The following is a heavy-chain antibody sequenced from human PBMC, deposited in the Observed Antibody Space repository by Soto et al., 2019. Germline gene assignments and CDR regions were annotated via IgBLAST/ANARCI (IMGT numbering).Heavy chain of an antibody. CDR1: GYTFSNYG. D-gene: IGHD3-22*01. J-gene: IGHJ5*02. CDR3: ARHPLRYEWLLPQRLGNWFDP. CDR2: ISGYNGII. Sequence: ASVEVSCKASGYTFSNYGISWVRQAPGQGLEWMGWISGYNGIINYAQKFQGRVTMASDTSTSTAYMELGSLRSDDTAVYYCARHPLRYEWLLPQRLGNWFDPWGQGTLVTVSS. V-gene: IGHV1-18*01.